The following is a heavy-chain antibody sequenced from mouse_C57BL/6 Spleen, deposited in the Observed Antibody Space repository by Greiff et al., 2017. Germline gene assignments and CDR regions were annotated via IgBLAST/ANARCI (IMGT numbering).Heavy chain of an antibody. CDR2: IDPSDSET. V-gene: IGHV1-52*01. Sequence: QVQLKQPGAELVRPGSSVKLSCKASGYTFTSYWMHWVKQRPIQGLEWIGNIDPSDSETHYNQKFKDKATLTVDKSSSTAYMQLSSLTSADSAVYYCARSLLLRGKNYFDYWGQGTTLTVSS. CDR1: GYTFTSYW. D-gene: IGHD1-1*01. CDR3: ARSLLLRGKNYFDY. J-gene: IGHJ2*01.